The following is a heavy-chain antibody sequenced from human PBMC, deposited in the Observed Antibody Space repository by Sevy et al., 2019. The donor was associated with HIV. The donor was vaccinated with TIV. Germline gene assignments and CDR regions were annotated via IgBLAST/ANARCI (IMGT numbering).Heavy chain of an antibody. CDR2: IIPIFGTA. CDR1: GGIFSSYA. J-gene: IGHJ6*02. Sequence: ASVKVSCKASGGIFSSYAISWVRQAPGQGLEWMGGIIPIFGTANYAQKFQGRVTITADESTSTAYMELSSLRSEDTAVYYCARDGGDYYDILTGYYDYYGMDVWGQGTTVTVSS. D-gene: IGHD3-9*01. CDR3: ARDGGDYYDILTGYYDYYGMDV. V-gene: IGHV1-69*13.